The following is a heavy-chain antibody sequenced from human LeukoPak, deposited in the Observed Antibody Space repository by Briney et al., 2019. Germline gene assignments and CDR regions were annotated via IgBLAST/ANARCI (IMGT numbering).Heavy chain of an antibody. Sequence: GGFLRLSCAASGFTFSGYAMSWVRQAPGKGLEWVASINARATSPYYADSVKGRFTISRDNAENTLHLQMSSLRADDTAVYYCAKESWFGEPSLDHWGQGALVTVSA. J-gene: IGHJ4*02. D-gene: IGHD3-10*01. V-gene: IGHV3-23*01. CDR1: GFTFSGYA. CDR3: AKESWFGEPSLDH. CDR2: INARATSP.